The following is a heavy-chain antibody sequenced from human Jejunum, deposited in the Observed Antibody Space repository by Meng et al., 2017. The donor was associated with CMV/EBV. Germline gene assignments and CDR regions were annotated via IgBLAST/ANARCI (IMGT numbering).Heavy chain of an antibody. J-gene: IGHJ4*02. Sequence: TVSGGSIRDYYWNWSRQPPGKGLEWIGYVYYSGGTNYNPSLKSRVTISVDTSKNQFSLKLSSVTAADTAVYYCARAYSSSCRVDYWGQGTLVTVSS. CDR3: ARAYSSSCRVDY. D-gene: IGHD6-6*01. CDR1: GGSIRDYY. V-gene: IGHV4-59*01. CDR2: VYYSGGT.